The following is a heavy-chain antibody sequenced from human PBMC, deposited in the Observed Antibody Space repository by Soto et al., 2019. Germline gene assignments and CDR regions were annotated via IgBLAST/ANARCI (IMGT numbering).Heavy chain of an antibody. CDR3: ARGLKPPPKWLVRSGNGYNWFDP. CDR1: GYTFTGYY. CDR2: INPNSGGT. V-gene: IGHV1-2*02. J-gene: IGHJ5*02. D-gene: IGHD6-19*01. Sequence: PGGSLRLSCAASGYTFTGYYMHWVRQAPGQGLEWMGWINPNSGGTNYAQKFQGRVTMTRNTSISTAYMELSSLRSEDTAVYYCARGLKPPPKWLVRSGNGYNWFDPWGQGTLVTVSS.